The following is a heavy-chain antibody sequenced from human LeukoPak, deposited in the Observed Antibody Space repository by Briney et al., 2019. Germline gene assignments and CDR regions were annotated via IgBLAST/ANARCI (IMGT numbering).Heavy chain of an antibody. CDR2: IYNSGST. CDR3: ARRQKLRGPRAGDAFDI. V-gene: IGHV4-59*08. Sequence: SETLSLTCAVSGGSISDYYWTWIRQPPGKELEWIGYIYNSGSTNYNPSLKSRVTISVDMSKYQFSLKLSSVTAADTAMYYCARRQKLRGPRAGDAFDIWGQGTMVTVSS. D-gene: IGHD4/OR15-4a*01. CDR1: GGSISDYY. J-gene: IGHJ3*02.